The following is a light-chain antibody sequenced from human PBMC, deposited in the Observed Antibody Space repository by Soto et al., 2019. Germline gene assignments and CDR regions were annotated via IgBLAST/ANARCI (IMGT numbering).Light chain of an antibody. Sequence: QSALTQPTSVSGSPGQSITISCTGTSSDVGGYNYVSWYQQHPGKAPKLMIYDVSNRPSGVSNRFSGSKSGNTASLTISGLQAEDEADYYCNSYTSCSTLPYVFGTGTKLTVL. CDR1: SSDVGGYNY. J-gene: IGLJ1*01. V-gene: IGLV2-14*01. CDR2: DVS. CDR3: NSYTSCSTLPYV.